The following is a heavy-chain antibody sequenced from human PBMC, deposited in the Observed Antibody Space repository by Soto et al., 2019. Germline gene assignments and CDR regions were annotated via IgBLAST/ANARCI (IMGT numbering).Heavy chain of an antibody. D-gene: IGHD3-9*01. CDR3: VRAGAGYQLDC. CDR2: IRNKANSYTA. Sequence: EVQLVESGGGLVQPGGSLRLSCAASGFTFSDHYMDWVRQASGKGLEWVGRIRNKANSYTAEYAASVKGRFTISRDDSRNSVYLQMKSLKIEDTARYYCVRAGAGYQLDCWGPGTLVTVSS. J-gene: IGHJ4*02. CDR1: GFTFSDHY. V-gene: IGHV3-72*01.